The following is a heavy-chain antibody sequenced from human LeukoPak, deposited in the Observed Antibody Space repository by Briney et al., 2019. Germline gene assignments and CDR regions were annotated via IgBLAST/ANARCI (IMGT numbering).Heavy chain of an antibody. D-gene: IGHD2-15*01. Sequence: SETLSLTCTVSGGSISSYYWGWIRQPPGKGLEWIGSIYYSGSTYYNPSLKSRVTISVDTPKNQFSLKLSSVTAADTAVYYCARHVSGGSCYFDYWGQGTLVTVSS. CDR3: ARHVSGGSCYFDY. CDR1: GGSISSYY. J-gene: IGHJ4*02. CDR2: IYYSGST. V-gene: IGHV4-39*01.